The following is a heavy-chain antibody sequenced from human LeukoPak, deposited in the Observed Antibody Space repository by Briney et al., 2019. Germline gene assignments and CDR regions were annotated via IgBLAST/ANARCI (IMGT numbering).Heavy chain of an antibody. V-gene: IGHV3-7*01. CDR3: ARDRPRTIAAAGPGAFDI. D-gene: IGHD6-13*01. CDR1: GFTFSSYA. Sequence: GGSLRLSCAASGFTFSSYAMSWVRQAPGKGLEWVANIKQDGSEKYYVDSVKGRFTISRDNAKNSLYLQMNSLRAEDTAVYYCARDRPRTIAAAGPGAFDIWGQGTMVTVSS. CDR2: IKQDGSEK. J-gene: IGHJ3*02.